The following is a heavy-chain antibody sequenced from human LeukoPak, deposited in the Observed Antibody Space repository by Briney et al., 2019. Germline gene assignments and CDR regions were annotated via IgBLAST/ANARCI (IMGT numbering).Heavy chain of an antibody. CDR3: ALLADYYYYGMDV. CDR1: GFTFSSYA. V-gene: IGHV3-23*01. CDR2: NGGSGGVT. J-gene: IGHJ6*02. Sequence: GGSLRLSCAASGFTFSSYATSWVRQAPGKGLEWVSTNGGSGGVTYYADSVKGRFTISRDNAKNSLYLQMNSLRAEDTAVYYCALLADYYYYGMDVWGQGTTVTVSS.